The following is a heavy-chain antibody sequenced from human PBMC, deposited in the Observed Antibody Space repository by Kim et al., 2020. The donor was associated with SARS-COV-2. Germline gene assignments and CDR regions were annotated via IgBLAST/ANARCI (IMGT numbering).Heavy chain of an antibody. CDR3: AKAPGVDP. Sequence: NGNAKYSQNVQGRVTITRDISASTVYMEVSSLKSEDTAVYYCAKAPGVDPWGQGTRVTVSS. J-gene: IGHJ5*02. CDR2: NGNA. V-gene: IGHV1-3*01.